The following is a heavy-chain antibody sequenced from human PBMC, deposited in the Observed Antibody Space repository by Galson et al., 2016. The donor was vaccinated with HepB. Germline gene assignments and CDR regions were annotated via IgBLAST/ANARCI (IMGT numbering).Heavy chain of an antibody. Sequence: SLRLSCATSGFTFSSFGMHWVRQAPGKGLEWVAVIWFDGSIKYYADSVKDRFTISRDNSKNTLYVQMNSLRVDDTAVYYCARDRWGYSGYEGPRGPLDYWGQGTLVTVSS. V-gene: IGHV3-33*01. CDR2: IWFDGSIK. CDR3: ARDRWGYSGYEGPRGPLDY. J-gene: IGHJ4*02. CDR1: GFTFSSFG. D-gene: IGHD5-12*01.